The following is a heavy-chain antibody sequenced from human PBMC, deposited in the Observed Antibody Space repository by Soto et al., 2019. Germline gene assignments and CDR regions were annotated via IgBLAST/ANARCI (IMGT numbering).Heavy chain of an antibody. J-gene: IGHJ5*02. Sequence: ASVKVSCKASSYTFINYGFSWVRQAPGQGLEWMGWINTYNDYTNYAQKFADRLTMTTDTSTATVSMELRNLKSDDTAVYYCVRDRLRGYDNSGFYSWGQGT. CDR2: INTYNDYT. V-gene: IGHV1-18*01. D-gene: IGHD3-22*01. CDR3: VRDRLRGYDNSGFYS. CDR1: SYTFINYG.